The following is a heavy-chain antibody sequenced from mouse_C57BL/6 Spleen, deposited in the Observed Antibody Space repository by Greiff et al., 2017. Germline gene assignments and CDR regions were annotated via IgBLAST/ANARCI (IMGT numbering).Heavy chain of an antibody. CDR2: ISSGSSTI. J-gene: IGHJ4*01. D-gene: IGHD2-5*01. CDR1: GFTFSDYG. V-gene: IGHV5-17*01. Sequence: DVQLQESGGGLVKPGGSLKLSCAASGFTFSDYGMHWVRQAPEKGLEWVAYISSGSSTIYYADTVKGRFTISRDNAKNTLFLQMTSLRSEDTAMYYCARDYYSNYYYAMDYWGQGTSVTVSS. CDR3: ARDYYSNYYYAMDY.